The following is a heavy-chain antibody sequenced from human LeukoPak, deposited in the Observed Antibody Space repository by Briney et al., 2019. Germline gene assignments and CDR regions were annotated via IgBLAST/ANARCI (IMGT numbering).Heavy chain of an antibody. V-gene: IGHV3-23*01. CDR1: GFTFSSYA. CDR2: ITGSGGGT. CDR3: ATSQGSGWLNYFDF. Sequence: TGGSLRLSCAASGFTFSSYAMTWVRQAPGKGLEWVSSITGSGGGTYYADSVKGRFTISRDNSKNTLYLQMNSLRADDTAAYYCATSQGSGWLNYFDFWGQGTLVTVSS. J-gene: IGHJ4*02. D-gene: IGHD3-3*01.